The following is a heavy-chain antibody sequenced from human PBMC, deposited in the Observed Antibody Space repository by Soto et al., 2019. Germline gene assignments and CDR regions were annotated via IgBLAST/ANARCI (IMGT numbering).Heavy chain of an antibody. CDR1: GYRFTSYW. Sequence: GESLKISCRTSGYRFTSYWIAWVRQMPGKGLEWMGIIFPRDSDTRYSPSFQGQVTISADRSTSTVFLQWASLKASDTAVYFCARKDKSGYFNWFGPWGQGTLVTVS. V-gene: IGHV5-51*01. J-gene: IGHJ5*02. CDR3: ARKDKSGYFNWFGP. D-gene: IGHD3-22*01. CDR2: IFPRDSDT.